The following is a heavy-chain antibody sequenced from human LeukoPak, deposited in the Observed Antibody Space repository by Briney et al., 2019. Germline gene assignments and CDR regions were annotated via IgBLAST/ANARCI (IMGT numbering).Heavy chain of an antibody. V-gene: IGHV3-21*06. Sequence: GGSLRLSCAASGFTFSSYSMNWVRQSPGKGLEWVSAINSGSSFIKYGDSVKGRFTISRDNAKNSLYLQMNSLRAEDTAVYYCARNYGDFGRYYYMDVWGKGTTVIVSS. D-gene: IGHD4-17*01. CDR1: GFTFSSYS. CDR3: ARNYGDFGRYYYMDV. CDR2: INSGSSFI. J-gene: IGHJ6*03.